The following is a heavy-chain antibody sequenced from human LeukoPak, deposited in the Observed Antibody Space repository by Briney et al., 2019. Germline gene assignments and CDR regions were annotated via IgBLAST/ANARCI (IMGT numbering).Heavy chain of an antibody. J-gene: IGHJ4*02. V-gene: IGHV3-33*01. D-gene: IGHD3-22*01. CDR1: GFTFSSYG. Sequence: PGGSLRLSRAASGFTFSSYGMHWVRQAPGKGLEWVAVIWYDGSNKYYADSVKGRFTISRDNSKNTLYLQMNSLRAEDTAVYYCARERRDYNIPRHFDYWGQGTLVTVSS. CDR2: IWYDGSNK. CDR3: ARERRDYNIPRHFDY.